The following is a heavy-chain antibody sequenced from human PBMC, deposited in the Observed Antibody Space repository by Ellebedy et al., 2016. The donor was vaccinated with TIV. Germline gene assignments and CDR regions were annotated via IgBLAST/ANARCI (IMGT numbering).Heavy chain of an antibody. V-gene: IGHV1-18*01. CDR3: ARDPLNRGLLESWLTSPDY. Sequence: AASVKVSCKTSAYTFTDYGVSWVRQAPRQVPEYVGWTCSQKGDTTYGHNFQGRITMTTDTSTGTAYMELRSLRSDDTAIYYGARDPLNRGLLESWLTSPDYWGQGTLITVSS. D-gene: IGHD3-10*01. CDR1: AYTFTDYG. CDR2: TCSQKGDT. J-gene: IGHJ4*02.